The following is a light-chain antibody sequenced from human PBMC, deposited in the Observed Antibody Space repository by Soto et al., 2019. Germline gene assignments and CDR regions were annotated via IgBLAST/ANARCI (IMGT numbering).Light chain of an antibody. CDR1: QSVSSSY. Sequence: EIVLTQSPGTLSLSPGERAPLSCRASQSVSSSYLAWYQQKPGQAPRLLIYGASSRATGIPDRFSGSGSGTDFTLTISRLEPEDFAVYYCQQYNSWPRTFGLGTKVDIK. CDR3: QQYNSWPRT. V-gene: IGKV3-20*01. CDR2: GAS. J-gene: IGKJ1*01.